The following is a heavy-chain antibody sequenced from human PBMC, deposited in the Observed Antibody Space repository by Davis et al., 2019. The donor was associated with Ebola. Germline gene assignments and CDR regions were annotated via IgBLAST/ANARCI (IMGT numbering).Heavy chain of an antibody. V-gene: IGHV3-49*04. J-gene: IGHJ4*02. D-gene: IGHD2-15*01. CDR2: IRSKAYGGTT. Sequence: GESLKISCTASGFTFGDYAMSWVRQAPGKGLEWVGFIRSKAYGGTTEYAASVKGRFTISRDDSKSIAYLQMNSLKTEDTAVYYCTREGGYCSGGSCNPPCWGQGTLVTVSS. CDR3: TREGGYCSGGSCNPPC. CDR1: GFTFGDYA.